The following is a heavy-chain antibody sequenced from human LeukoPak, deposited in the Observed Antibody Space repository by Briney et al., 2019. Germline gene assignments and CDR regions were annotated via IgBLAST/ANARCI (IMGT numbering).Heavy chain of an antibody. CDR2: ISYDGSNK. Sequence: GGSLRLSCAASGFTFSSYAMHWVRQAPGKGLEWVAVISYDGSNKYYADSVKGRFTISRDNSKNTLYLQMNSLRAEDTAVYYCAREDPTGFDYWGQGTLVTVSS. CDR1: GFTFSSYA. CDR3: AREDPTGFDY. V-gene: IGHV3-30-3*01. J-gene: IGHJ4*02.